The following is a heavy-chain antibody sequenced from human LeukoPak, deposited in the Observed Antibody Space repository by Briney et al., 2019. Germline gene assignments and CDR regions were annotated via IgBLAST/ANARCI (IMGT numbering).Heavy chain of an antibody. D-gene: IGHD3-10*01. Sequence: GVSLRLSCAASGFTFSTYGMHWVRQAPGKGLEWVAVIWFDGSNKYYADSVKGRITISRDNSKNTLYLQVNSLRAEDTAVYYCARANYGSGSNYDDGKDVWGQGTTVTVSS. CDR1: GFTFSTYG. J-gene: IGHJ6*02. CDR3: ARANYGSGSNYDDGKDV. CDR2: IWFDGSNK. V-gene: IGHV3-33*01.